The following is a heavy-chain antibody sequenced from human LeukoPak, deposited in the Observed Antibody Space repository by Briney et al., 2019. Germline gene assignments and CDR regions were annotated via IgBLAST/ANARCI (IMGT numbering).Heavy chain of an antibody. D-gene: IGHD2-2*01. Sequence: KTGGSLRLSCAASGFTSSSYNMNWVRQAPGKGLEWVSSISTSTSFIFCADSMKDRFTISRDNAKNSLYLQMNSLRAEDTAVYYCARVSSPSSNDAFDIWGQGTMVTVSS. V-gene: IGHV3-21*01. CDR2: ISTSTSFI. CDR3: ARVSSPSSNDAFDI. CDR1: GFTSSSYN. J-gene: IGHJ3*02.